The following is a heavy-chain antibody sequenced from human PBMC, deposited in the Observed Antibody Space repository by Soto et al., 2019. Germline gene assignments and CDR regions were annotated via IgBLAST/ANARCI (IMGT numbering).Heavy chain of an antibody. Sequence: GGSLRLSCAASGFTFSSYGMHWVRQAPGKGLEWVAVISYDGSNKYYADSVKGRFTISRDNSKNTLYLQMNSLRAEDTAVYYCAKDFYSSSWNWFDPWGQGTLVTVSS. V-gene: IGHV3-30*18. CDR2: ISYDGSNK. D-gene: IGHD6-13*01. CDR1: GFTFSSYG. J-gene: IGHJ5*02. CDR3: AKDFYSSSWNWFDP.